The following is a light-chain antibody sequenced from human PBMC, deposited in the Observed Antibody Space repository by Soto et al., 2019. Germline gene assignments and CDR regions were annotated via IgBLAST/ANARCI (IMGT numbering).Light chain of an antibody. CDR3: QQSYGIPLT. CDR2: GAS. J-gene: IGKJ4*01. Sequence: DIQMTQSPSSLSASVGDRVTITCRASQRISSYLNWYQQKPGKAPKLLIYGASSLQSGVTPRFSGSGSGTDFTLTISSLQPEDFATYYCQQSYGIPLTFGGGTKVEIK. CDR1: QRISSY. V-gene: IGKV1-39*01.